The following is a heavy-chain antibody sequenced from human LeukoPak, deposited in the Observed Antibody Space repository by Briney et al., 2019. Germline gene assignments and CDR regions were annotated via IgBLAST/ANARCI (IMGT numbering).Heavy chain of an antibody. V-gene: IGHV3-15*07. CDR3: AAHFRDPTHDGFDV. D-gene: IGHD3-3*02. J-gene: IGHJ3*01. CDR2: IKNKADGGTI. Sequence: PGGSLRLSCAASGFTFTNAWMNWVRQAPGTGLEWVGRIKNKADGGTIDYAAPVKGRFTISTDDSKTTLFLQMHSLKTEDTAVYYCAAHFRDPTHDGFDVWGQGTMVTVSS. CDR1: GFTFTNAW.